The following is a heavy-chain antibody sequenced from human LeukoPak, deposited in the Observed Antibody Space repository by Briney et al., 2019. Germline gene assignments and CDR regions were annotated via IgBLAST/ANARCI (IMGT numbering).Heavy chain of an antibody. V-gene: IGHV1-2*02. Sequence: ASVKVSCKASGYTFTSYGISWVRQAPGQGLEWMGWINPNSGGTNYAQKFQGRVTMTRDTSISTAYMDLSRLRSDDTAVYYCARSNDGMDVWGQGTTVTVSS. J-gene: IGHJ6*02. CDR1: GYTFTSYG. CDR3: ARSNDGMDV. CDR2: INPNSGGT.